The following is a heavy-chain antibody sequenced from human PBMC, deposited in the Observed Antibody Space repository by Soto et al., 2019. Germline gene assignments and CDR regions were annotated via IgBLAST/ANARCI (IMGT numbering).Heavy chain of an antibody. D-gene: IGHD3-3*01. J-gene: IGHJ4*02. V-gene: IGHV4-34*01. CDR3: ARSRADYDVWSGYSSSYYVDS. CDR1: GGSFSGYY. CDR2: INHSGNT. Sequence: PSETLSLTCAVYGGSFSGYYWTWIRQPPGKGLEWIGEINHSGNTNYNPSLKSRVTISVHRSKSQFSLKLSSVTAADTAVYYCARSRADYDVWSGYSSSYYVDSWGQGTLVTVSS.